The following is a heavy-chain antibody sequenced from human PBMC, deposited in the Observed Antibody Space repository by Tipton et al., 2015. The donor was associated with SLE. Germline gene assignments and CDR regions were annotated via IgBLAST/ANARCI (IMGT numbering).Heavy chain of an antibody. J-gene: IGHJ3*02. V-gene: IGHV4-59*12. CDR1: GVSISSYY. CDR2: IYYSGST. Sequence: TLSLTCTVSGVSISSYYWSWIRQPPGKGLEWIGYIYYSGSTNYNPSLKSRVTISVDMSRNQFSLRLDSVTAADTALYYCARGEMDVFDIWGQGTVVSVSS. CDR3: ARGEMDVFDI.